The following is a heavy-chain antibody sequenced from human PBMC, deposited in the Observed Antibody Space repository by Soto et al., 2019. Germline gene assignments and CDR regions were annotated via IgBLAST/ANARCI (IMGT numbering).Heavy chain of an antibody. V-gene: IGHV4-59*08. CDR2: IYYSGST. CDR3: ARRNTYYYDSSGYLRSEWFDP. J-gene: IGHJ5*02. Sequence: SETLSLTCTVSGGSISSYYWSWIRQPPGKGLEWIGYIYYSGSTNYNPSLKSRVTISVDTSKNQFSLKLSSVTAADTAVYYCARRNTYYYDSSGYLRSEWFDPWGQGTLVTVSS. CDR1: GGSISSYY. D-gene: IGHD3-22*01.